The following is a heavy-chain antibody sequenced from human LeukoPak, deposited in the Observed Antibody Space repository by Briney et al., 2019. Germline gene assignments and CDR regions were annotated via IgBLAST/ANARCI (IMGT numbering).Heavy chain of an antibody. D-gene: IGHD2-15*01. V-gene: IGHV3-66*01. CDR2: IYSGGST. CDR3: ASDSYSPEYFQH. CDR1: GFSVSNNY. Sequence: GGSLRLSCAASGFSVSNNYMSWVRQAPGKGLEWGSVIYSGGSTFYADSVKGRFTISRDNSKNTLYLQMNSLRAEDTAVYYCASDSYSPEYFQHWGQGTLVTVPS. J-gene: IGHJ1*01.